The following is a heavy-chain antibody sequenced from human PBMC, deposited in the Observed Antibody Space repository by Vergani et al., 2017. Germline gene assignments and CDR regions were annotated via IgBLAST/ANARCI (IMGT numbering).Heavy chain of an antibody. V-gene: IGHV4-34*01. J-gene: IGHJ3*02. CDR3: ARGPPXIVVVPAAILDGHEAFDI. CDR2: INHSGST. D-gene: IGHD2-2*02. CDR1: GGSFSGYY. Sequence: QVQLQQWGAGLLKPAETLSLTCAVYGGSFSGYYWSWIRQPPGKGLEWIGEINHSGSTNYNPSLKRRGTISVDTSKNQFCLKLSSVTAADTAVYYCARGPPXIVVVPAAILDGHEAFDIWGQGTMVTVSS.